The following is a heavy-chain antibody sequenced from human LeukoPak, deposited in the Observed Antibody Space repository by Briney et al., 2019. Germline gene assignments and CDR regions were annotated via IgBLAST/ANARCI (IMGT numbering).Heavy chain of an antibody. V-gene: IGHV1-69*05. CDR1: GGTFSSYA. Sequence: VASVKVSCKASGGTFSSYAISWVRQAPGQGLEWMGGIIPIFGTANYAQKFQGRVTITTDESTSTAYMELSSLRSEDTAVYYCATEYYCDSSGYEHDAFDIWGQGTMVTVSS. CDR2: IIPIFGTA. J-gene: IGHJ3*02. CDR3: ATEYYCDSSGYEHDAFDI. D-gene: IGHD3-22*01.